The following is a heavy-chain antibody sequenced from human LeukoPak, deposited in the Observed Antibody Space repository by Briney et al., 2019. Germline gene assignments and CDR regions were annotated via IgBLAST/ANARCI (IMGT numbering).Heavy chain of an antibody. D-gene: IGHD3-3*01. J-gene: IGHJ6*02. Sequence: PGGSLRLSCAASGFTVSSNYMSWVRQAPGKGLEWVSVIYSGGSTYYADSVKGRFTISRHNSKNTLYLQMNSLRAEDTAVYYCARANYDFWSGYYYYYGMDVWGQGTTVTVSS. V-gene: IGHV3-53*04. CDR1: GFTVSSNY. CDR3: ARANYDFWSGYYYYYGMDV. CDR2: IYSGGST.